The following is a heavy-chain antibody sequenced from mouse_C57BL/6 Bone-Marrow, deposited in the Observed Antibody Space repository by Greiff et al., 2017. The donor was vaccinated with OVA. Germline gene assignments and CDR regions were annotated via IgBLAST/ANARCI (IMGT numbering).Heavy chain of an antibody. V-gene: IGHV3-8*01. CDR1: GYSITSDY. CDR3: ARGLWLRQEDYAMDY. CDR2: ISYSGST. J-gene: IGHJ4*01. Sequence: EVKLMESGPGLAKPSQTLSLTCSVTGYSITSDYWNWLRKFPGNKLEYMGYISYSGSTYYNPSLKSRISITRDTSKNQYYLQLNSVTTEDTATYYCARGLWLRQEDYAMDYWGQGTSVTVSS. D-gene: IGHD2-2*01.